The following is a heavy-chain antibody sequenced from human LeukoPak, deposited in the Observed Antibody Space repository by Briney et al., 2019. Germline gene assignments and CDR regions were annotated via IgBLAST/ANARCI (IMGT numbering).Heavy chain of an antibody. J-gene: IGHJ4*02. CDR1: GGSISSGGYY. CDR3: ARVGGYDYVWGSYRYTGGFFDY. CDR2: IYYSGST. D-gene: IGHD3-16*02. Sequence: SETLSLTCTVSGGSISSGGYYWSWIRQHPGKGLEWIGYIYYSGSTYYNPSLKCRVTISVDTSKNQFSLKLSSVTAADTAVYYCARVGGYDYVWGSYRYTGGFFDYWGQGTLVTVSS. V-gene: IGHV4-31*03.